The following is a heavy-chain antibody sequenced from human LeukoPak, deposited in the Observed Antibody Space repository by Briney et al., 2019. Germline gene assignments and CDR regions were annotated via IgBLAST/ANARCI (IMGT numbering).Heavy chain of an antibody. CDR3: ARNLRLRTRDEAIGY. CDR1: GGTFSSYA. J-gene: IGHJ4*02. Sequence: GSSVKVSCKASGGTFSSYAISWVRQAPGQGLEWMGRIIPIFGTANYAQKFQGRVTITRNTSISTAYMELSSLRSEDTAVYYCARNLRLRTRDEAIGYWGQGTLVTVSS. D-gene: IGHD5-24*01. V-gene: IGHV1-69*05. CDR2: IIPIFGTA.